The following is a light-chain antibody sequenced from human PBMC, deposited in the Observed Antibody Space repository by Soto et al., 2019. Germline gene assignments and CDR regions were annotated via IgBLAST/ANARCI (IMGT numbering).Light chain of an antibody. Sequence: EIVMTQSPATLSVSPGERATLSCRASQSVSSKLAWYQQKPGQAPRVLIYGASTRATGIPARFSGSGSGTEFTLTISSLQSEDFAVYYCQHYNDWPPTWTLGQGTKVDIK. CDR2: GAS. J-gene: IGKJ1*01. CDR1: QSVSSK. V-gene: IGKV3-15*01. CDR3: QHYNDWPPTWT.